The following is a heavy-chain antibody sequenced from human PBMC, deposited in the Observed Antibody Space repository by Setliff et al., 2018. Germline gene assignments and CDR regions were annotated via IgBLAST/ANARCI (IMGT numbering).Heavy chain of an antibody. Sequence: SETLSLTCTVSGDSISSRPFYWSWIRQPAGKGLEWIGQAYTSWSTNYNPSLKSRVTISLDTSKNQFSLNLSSLTAADTAVYYCARVSGFQYMDVWGKGTTVTVSS. D-gene: IGHD3-3*01. J-gene: IGHJ6*03. CDR2: AYTSWST. CDR3: ARVSGFQYMDV. CDR1: GDSISSRPFY. V-gene: IGHV4-61*09.